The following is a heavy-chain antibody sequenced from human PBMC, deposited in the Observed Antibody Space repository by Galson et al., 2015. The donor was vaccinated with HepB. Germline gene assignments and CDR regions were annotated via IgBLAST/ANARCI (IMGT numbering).Heavy chain of an antibody. CDR1: RFNFRNYG. J-gene: IGHJ6*02. D-gene: IGHD3-3*01. CDR2: IAYDGSKR. V-gene: IGHV3-30*18. Sequence: SLRLSCAASRFNFRNYGMYWVRQAPGKGLEWGAVIAYDGSKRYYRDSVKGRFTISRGNPKNTLYLEMNSLRPEDTALYYCAKVDSIYGVDSFYGMHVWGQGSTVIVSS. CDR3: AKVDSIYGVDSFYGMHV.